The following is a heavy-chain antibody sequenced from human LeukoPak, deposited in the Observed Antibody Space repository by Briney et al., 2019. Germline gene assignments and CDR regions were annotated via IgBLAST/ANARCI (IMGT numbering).Heavy chain of an antibody. J-gene: IGHJ4*02. V-gene: IGHV3-48*03. CDR3: ARAHSYREGFDN. CDR2: IFVHGTTA. Sequence: PGGSLRLSCATSGFTFTNYEMNWVRQAPRKGLEWVAYIFVHGTTAYYADSVRGRFTISRDNAKNSLHSQMDSLRVEDTVIYYCARAHSYREGFDNWGQGTLVTVSS. D-gene: IGHD3-10*01. CDR1: GFTFTNYE.